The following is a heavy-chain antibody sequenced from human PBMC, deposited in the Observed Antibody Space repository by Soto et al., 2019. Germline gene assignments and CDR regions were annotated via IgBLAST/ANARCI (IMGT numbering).Heavy chain of an antibody. CDR3: ARDSPIGSTFSGYDAIDY. CDR1: GGTFSNDI. V-gene: IGHV1-69*08. Sequence: QVQLVQSGAEVKKPGSSVKVSCKTSGGTFSNDIITWVRQAPGQGLEWMGRIIPLLDIANYAQKFQGRVTITAHKSTSTAYMELNSLRSEDTAVYYCARDSPIGSTFSGYDAIDYWGQGTLVTVSS. D-gene: IGHD5-12*01. J-gene: IGHJ4*02. CDR2: IIPLLDIA.